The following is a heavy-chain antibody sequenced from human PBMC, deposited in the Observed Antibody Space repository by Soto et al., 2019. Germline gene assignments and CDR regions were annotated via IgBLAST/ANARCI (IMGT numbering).Heavy chain of an antibody. Sequence: PSETLSLTCAVYGGSFSGYYLTWIRQAPGKXLEWIGEINQSGSTNYNPSLKSRGTITLDTSKNQFSLKLSFVTAGEKAVYYCARGWLRYFVWLRGKRYYYYYGMDVWGQGTTVTVSS. D-gene: IGHD3-9*01. J-gene: IGHJ6*02. CDR1: GGSFSGYY. V-gene: IGHV4-34*01. CDR3: ARGWLRYFVWLRGKRYYYYYGMDV. CDR2: INQSGST.